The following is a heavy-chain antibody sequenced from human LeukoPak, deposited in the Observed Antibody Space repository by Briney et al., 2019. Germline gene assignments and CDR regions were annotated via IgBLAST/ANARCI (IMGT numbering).Heavy chain of an antibody. CDR1: GFTFSSYA. V-gene: IGHV3-30-3*01. Sequence: GGSLRPSCAASGFTFSSYAVHWVRQAPGKGLEWVAVISYDGSKKYYADSVKGRFTISRDNSKNTLYLQMNSLRGEDTAVYYCARDGYDSSGYRMGADYYYGMDVWGQGTTDTVSS. CDR2: ISYDGSKK. CDR3: ARDGYDSSGYRMGADYYYGMDV. J-gene: IGHJ6*02. D-gene: IGHD3-22*01.